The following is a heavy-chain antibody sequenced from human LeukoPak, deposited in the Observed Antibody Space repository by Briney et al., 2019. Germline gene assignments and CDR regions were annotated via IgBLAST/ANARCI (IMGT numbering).Heavy chain of an antibody. V-gene: IGHV4-4*09. CDR2: IYSSGST. CDR3: ARTAISYRNPYYSYMDV. Sequence: SETLSLTCAVSGGSISGYYWSWIRQTPGKGLEWIGYIYSSGSTNYNPSLKSRVTISIDTSKNQFSLKLSSVTAADTAVYYCARTAISYRNPYYSYMDVWGKGTTVTVPS. J-gene: IGHJ6*03. CDR1: GGSISGYY. D-gene: IGHD4-11*01.